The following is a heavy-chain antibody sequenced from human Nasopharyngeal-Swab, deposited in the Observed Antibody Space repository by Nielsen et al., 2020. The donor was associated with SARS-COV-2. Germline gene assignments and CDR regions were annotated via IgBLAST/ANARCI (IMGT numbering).Heavy chain of an antibody. J-gene: IGHJ4*02. CDR3: ARSSWFWDLDY. CDR1: GASFSGYY. CDR2: IFHSGSA. D-gene: IGHD6-13*01. Sequence: GSLRLSCEFSGASFSGYYWSWIRQPPGKGLEWIGSIFHSGSAYYNPSLQRRVTLSVDPSKNRFSLKLSSVTAADTAIYYCARSSWFWDLDYWGQGTLVPVSA. V-gene: IGHV4-34*12.